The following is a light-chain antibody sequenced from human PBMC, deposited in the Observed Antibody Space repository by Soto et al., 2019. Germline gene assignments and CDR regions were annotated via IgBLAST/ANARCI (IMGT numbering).Light chain of an antibody. V-gene: IGKV3-15*01. CDR1: QSVSSN. Sequence: EIVMKQSPATLSVSPGERPTLSCRASQSVSSNLAWYQQKPGQPPRLLIYGASIGATGIPARFSGSGSGTEFTLTISSLQSEDFAVYYCQQYNNWPLTFGGGTKVEIK. CDR2: GAS. J-gene: IGKJ4*01. CDR3: QQYNNWPLT.